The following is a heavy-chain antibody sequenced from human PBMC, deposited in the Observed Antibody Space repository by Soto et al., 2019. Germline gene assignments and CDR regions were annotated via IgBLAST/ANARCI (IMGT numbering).Heavy chain of an antibody. D-gene: IGHD3-16*01. CDR1: GYTFSDFD. V-gene: IGHV1-8*01. J-gene: IGHJ6*02. CDR3: ARGNPFNYAGFDV. CDR2: MNAKWGDT. Sequence: QAHLEQSGAEVKRPGASVKVSCKASGYTFSDFDINWLRQASGQGPERMGWMNAKWGDTFFAQRFQGKFNMPLYTSLSTAYMEVSSLTSDDTAMYYCARGNPFNYAGFDVWGQGTTVAVSS.